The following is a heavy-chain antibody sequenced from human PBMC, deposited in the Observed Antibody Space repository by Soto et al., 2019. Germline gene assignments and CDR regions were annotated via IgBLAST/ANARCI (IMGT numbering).Heavy chain of an antibody. D-gene: IGHD4-17*01. CDR3: ATLGYGARYYGMDV. V-gene: IGHV3-21*01. J-gene: IGHJ6*02. CDR2: ISSSSSYI. Sequence: GGSLRLSYAASGFTFSSYSMNWVRQAPGKGLEWVSSISSSSSYIYYADSVKGRFTISRDNAKNSLYLQMNSLRAEDTAVYYCATLGYGARYYGMDVWGQGTTVTVSS. CDR1: GFTFSSYS.